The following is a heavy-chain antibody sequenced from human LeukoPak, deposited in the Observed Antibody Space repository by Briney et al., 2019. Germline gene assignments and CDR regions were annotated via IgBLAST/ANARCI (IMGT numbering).Heavy chain of an antibody. J-gene: IGHJ4*02. Sequence: GGSLRLSCVASGFALSMYTLHWVRQAPGKGLECVAVASYDGSNKYYADSVKGRFTISRDNSKNTLYLQMNSLRAEDTAVYYCARLLQVPAAILQDDDYWGQGTLVTVSS. V-gene: IGHV3-30-3*01. CDR2: ASYDGSNK. CDR1: GFALSMYT. D-gene: IGHD2-2*02. CDR3: ARLLQVPAAILQDDDY.